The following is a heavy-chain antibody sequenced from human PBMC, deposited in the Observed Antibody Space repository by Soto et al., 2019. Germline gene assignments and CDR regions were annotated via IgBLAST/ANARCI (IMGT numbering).Heavy chain of an antibody. Sequence: ASVKVSCKASGYTFTSYAIHWVRQSPGQRLEWMGWINAAGGDAKYSEKFQGRVTITRDTSVTTAYMELSSLRSEDTAVYYCARPLGYCSSISCWNDFDIWGQGTMVNV. J-gene: IGHJ3*02. CDR1: GYTFTSYA. CDR3: ARPLGYCSSISCWNDFDI. CDR2: INAAGGDA. D-gene: IGHD2-2*01. V-gene: IGHV1-3*01.